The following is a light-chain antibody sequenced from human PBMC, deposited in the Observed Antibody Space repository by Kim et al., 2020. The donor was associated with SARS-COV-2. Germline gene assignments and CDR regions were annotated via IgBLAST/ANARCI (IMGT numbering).Light chain of an antibody. CDR3: KQYNNGPPWP. CDR1: QSAGTT. J-gene: IGKJ1*01. CDR2: GAS. Sequence: SPGERATPSGRARQSAGTTLAWSQQNPGRAPSLLTYGASTRAPGIPARSGGGGSGTEFTLPIRSLHSEDLAVYYCKQYNNGPPWPLVEGTK. V-gene: IGKV3-15*01.